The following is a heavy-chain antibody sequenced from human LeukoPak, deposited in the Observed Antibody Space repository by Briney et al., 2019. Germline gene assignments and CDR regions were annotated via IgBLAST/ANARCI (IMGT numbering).Heavy chain of an antibody. J-gene: IGHJ4*02. CDR1: GFTFSSHT. Sequence: PGGSLRLSCSASGFTFSSHTMHWVRQAPGKGLEYVSSIRGNGDVIYYADSVKGRFTISRDNSRNTLYLQMNSLRAEDTAVYYCAREGGYCSSTSCPFDYWGQGTLVTVSS. CDR2: IRGNGDVI. V-gene: IGHV3-64*04. CDR3: AREGGYCSSTSCPFDY. D-gene: IGHD2-2*01.